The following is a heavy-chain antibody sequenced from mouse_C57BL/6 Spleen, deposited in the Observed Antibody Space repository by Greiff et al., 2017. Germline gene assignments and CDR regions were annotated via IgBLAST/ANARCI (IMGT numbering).Heavy chain of an antibody. CDR1: GYSITSGYY. D-gene: IGHD2-3*01. CDR3: ARDGDDGYYAIAY. Sequence: EVKLQESGPGLVKPSQSLSLTCSVTGYSITSGYYWNWIRQFPGNKLEWMGYISYDGSNNYNPSLKNRISITSDTSKNQFCLKWNSVTTDDTATYYCARDGDDGYYAIAYWGQGTLVTVSA. V-gene: IGHV3-6*01. CDR2: ISYDGSN. J-gene: IGHJ3*01.